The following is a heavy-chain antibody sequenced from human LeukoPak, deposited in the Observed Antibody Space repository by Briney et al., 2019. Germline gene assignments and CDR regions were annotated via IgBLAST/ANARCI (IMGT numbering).Heavy chain of an antibody. D-gene: IGHD2-2*01. V-gene: IGHV4-31*03. J-gene: IGHJ5*02. CDR1: GGSISSGGYY. CDR3: ARGTPAAMRGVRWFDP. CDR2: IYYRGST. Sequence: SETLSLTCTVSGGSISSGGYYWSWIRQHPGKGLEWIGYIYYRGSTYYNPSLKGRVTISVDTSKNQFSLKLSSVTAADTAVYYCARGTPAAMRGVRWFDPWGQGTLVTVSS.